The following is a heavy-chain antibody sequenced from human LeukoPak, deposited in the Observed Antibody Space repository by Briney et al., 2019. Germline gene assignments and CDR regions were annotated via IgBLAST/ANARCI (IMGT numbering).Heavy chain of an antibody. CDR2: ISAYNGNT. CDR3: ARDRYCSSTSCYHTGADY. V-gene: IGHV1-18*01. CDR1: GYTFTSYG. Sequence: ASVKVSCKASGYTFTSYGISWVRQAPGQGLEWMGWISAYNGNTNYAQKFQGRVTITADEPTSTAYMELSSLRSEDTAVYYCARDRYCSSTSCYHTGADYWGQGTLVTVSS. J-gene: IGHJ4*02. D-gene: IGHD2-2*01.